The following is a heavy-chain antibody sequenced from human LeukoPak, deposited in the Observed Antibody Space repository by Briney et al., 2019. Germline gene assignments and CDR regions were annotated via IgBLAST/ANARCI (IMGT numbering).Heavy chain of an antibody. J-gene: IGHJ4*02. D-gene: IGHD4-17*01. Sequence: SESLSLTCTVSGGSISSYYWSWIRQPPGKGLEWIGYIYYSGSTNYNPSLKSRVSISVDTSKNQFSLKLSSVTAADTAVYYCARGTVTIDYFDYWGQGTLVTVSS. CDR1: GGSISSYY. CDR2: IYYSGST. CDR3: ARGTVTIDYFDY. V-gene: IGHV4-59*01.